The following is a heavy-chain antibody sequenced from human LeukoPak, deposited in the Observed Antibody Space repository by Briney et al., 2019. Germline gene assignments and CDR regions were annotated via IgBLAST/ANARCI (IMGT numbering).Heavy chain of an antibody. CDR2: ISGSGGST. D-gene: IGHD4-17*01. V-gene: IGHV3-23*01. J-gene: IGHJ5*02. CDR1: GFTFSSYA. Sequence: PGGSLRLSCAASGFTFSSYAMTWVRQAPGKGLEWVSGISGSGGSTYYADSVKGRFTISRDNSKNTVYLQINSLRAEDTALYYCAKGSPLIRYYCFDPWGQGTLVTVSS. CDR3: AKGSPLIRYYCFDP.